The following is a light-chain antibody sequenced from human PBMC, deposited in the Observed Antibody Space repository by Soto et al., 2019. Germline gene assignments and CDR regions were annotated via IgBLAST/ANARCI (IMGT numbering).Light chain of an antibody. CDR3: QQYGSSPELT. CDR1: QSVSSSY. Sequence: EIVLTQSPGTLSLSPGERATLSCRASQSVSSSYLAWYQQKPGQAPRLIIYGASTRATGIPDRFSGSGSGTDFTLTISRLEPEDFAVYDCQQYGSSPELTVGGGTKVEIK. CDR2: GAS. J-gene: IGKJ4*01. V-gene: IGKV3-20*01.